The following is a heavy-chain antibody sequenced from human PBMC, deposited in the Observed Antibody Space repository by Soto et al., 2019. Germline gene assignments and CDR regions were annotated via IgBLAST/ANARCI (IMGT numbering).Heavy chain of an antibody. D-gene: IGHD3-10*01. CDR1: GGSISSGDYY. J-gene: IGHJ6*02. Sequence: TLSLTCTVSGGSISSGDYYWSWIRQPPGKGLEWIGYIYYSGSTYYNPSLKSRVTISVDTSKNQFSLKLSSVTAADTAVYYCAREPLWFGEHYYYGMDVWGQGTTVTVSS. CDR2: IYYSGST. CDR3: AREPLWFGEHYYYGMDV. V-gene: IGHV4-30-4*01.